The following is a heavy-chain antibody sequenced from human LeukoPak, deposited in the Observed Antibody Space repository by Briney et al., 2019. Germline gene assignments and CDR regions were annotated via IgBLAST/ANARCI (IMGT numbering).Heavy chain of an antibody. Sequence: ASVKVSCTASGYTFTGYHMHWVRQAPGQGLEWMGWINPNSGGTNYAQNFQGRVTMTRDTSISTAYMELSRLRSDDTAVYYCARAAYGGNPDYYYYGMDVWGQGTTVTVSS. J-gene: IGHJ6*02. D-gene: IGHD4-23*01. CDR1: GYTFTGYH. CDR2: INPNSGGT. CDR3: ARAAYGGNPDYYYYGMDV. V-gene: IGHV1-2*02.